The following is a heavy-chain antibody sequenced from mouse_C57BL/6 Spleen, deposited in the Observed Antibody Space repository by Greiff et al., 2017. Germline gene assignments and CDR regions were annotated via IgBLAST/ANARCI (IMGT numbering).Heavy chain of an antibody. CDR2: IYPGNSDT. CDR3: TRHDYDGGYFDY. J-gene: IGHJ2*01. V-gene: IGHV1-5*01. Sequence: VQLQQSGTVLARPGASVKMSCKTSGYTFTSYWMHWVKQRPGQGLEWIGAIYPGNSDTSYNQKFKGKAKLTAVTSASTAYMELSSLSNEDSAVYYCTRHDYDGGYFDYWGQGTTLTVSS. CDR1: GYTFTSYW. D-gene: IGHD2-4*01.